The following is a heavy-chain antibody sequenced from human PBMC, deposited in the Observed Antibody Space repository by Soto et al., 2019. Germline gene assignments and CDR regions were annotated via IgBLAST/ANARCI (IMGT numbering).Heavy chain of an antibody. CDR2: INHSGST. V-gene: IGHV4-34*01. Sequence: SETLSLTCAVYGGSFSGYYWSWIRQPPGKGLEWIGEINHSGSTNYNPSLKSRVTISVDTSKHQFSLKLSSVTAADTAVYYCARGVSTSSSVYDWSRVWFDPWGQGTLVTVSS. J-gene: IGHJ5*02. D-gene: IGHD3-3*01. CDR3: ARGVSTSSSVYDWSRVWFDP. CDR1: GGSFSGYY.